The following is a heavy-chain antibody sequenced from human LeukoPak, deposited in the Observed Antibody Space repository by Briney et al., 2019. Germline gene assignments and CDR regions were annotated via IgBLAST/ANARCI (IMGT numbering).Heavy chain of an antibody. CDR1: GFTFSSYW. J-gene: IGHJ4*02. Sequence: GGSLRLSCAASGFTFSSYWMHWVRQAPGKGLVWVSRINSDGSTTNYADSVKGRFTISRDNAKNTLYLQMNSLRAEDTAVYYCASDSVPFSAMPLGYWGQGNLVTVSS. CDR3: ASDSVPFSAMPLGY. V-gene: IGHV3-74*01. CDR2: INSDGSTT. D-gene: IGHD2-2*01.